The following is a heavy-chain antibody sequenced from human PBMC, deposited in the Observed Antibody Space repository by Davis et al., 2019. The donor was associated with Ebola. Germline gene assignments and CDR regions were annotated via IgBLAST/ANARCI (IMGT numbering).Heavy chain of an antibody. J-gene: IGHJ4*02. D-gene: IGHD5-18*01. CDR2: ISYDGSNK. CDR1: GFTFSSYA. CDR3: TRVTSYGSY. Sequence: PGGSLRLSCAASGFTFSSYAMSWVRQAPGKGLEWVAVISYDGSNKYYADSVKGRFTISRDNAKNSLYLQMNSLRVEDTALYYCTRVTSYGSYWGQGTPVTVSS. V-gene: IGHV3-30*04.